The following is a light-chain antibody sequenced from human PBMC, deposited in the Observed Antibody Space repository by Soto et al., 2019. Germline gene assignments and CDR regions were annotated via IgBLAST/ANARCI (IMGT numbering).Light chain of an antibody. Sequence: QSALTQPASVSGSPGQSIAISCTGTTSDVGGYNYVSWYQQHPGKAPKLMIYDVINRPSGVSNRFSGYKSGNTASLTISGLQADDEADYYCTSYTGSSTHVVFGGGTKVTVL. J-gene: IGLJ2*01. CDR2: DVI. CDR3: TSYTGSSTHVV. V-gene: IGLV2-14*03. CDR1: TSDVGGYNY.